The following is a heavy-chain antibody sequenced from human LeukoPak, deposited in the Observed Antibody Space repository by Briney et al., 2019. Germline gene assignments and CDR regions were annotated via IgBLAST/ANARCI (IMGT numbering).Heavy chain of an antibody. J-gene: IGHJ4*02. D-gene: IGHD5-18*01. Sequence: GGSLRLSCAASRFTFSSYTMNWVRQAPGKGLEWVSSISSSSSYIYYADSVKGRFTISRDNAKNSLYLQMNSMRAEDTAVYYCERDPLGYSYGWGYYFDYWGQGTLVTVSS. CDR3: ERDPLGYSYGWGYYFDY. CDR2: ISSSSSYI. V-gene: IGHV3-21*01. CDR1: RFTFSSYT.